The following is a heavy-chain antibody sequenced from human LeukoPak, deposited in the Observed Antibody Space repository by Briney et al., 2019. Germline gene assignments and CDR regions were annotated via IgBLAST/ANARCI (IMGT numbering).Heavy chain of an antibody. J-gene: IGHJ4*02. CDR1: GFTLRSYT. V-gene: IGHV3-21*01. CDR3: ARTLGATTPSFDY. D-gene: IGHD1-26*01. Sequence: PGGSLRLSCPASGFTLRSYTMKCVRQAPGKGLEWVSSISSGSSYIYYADSVKGRFTISRDNAKNTLYLQMNSLRAEDTAVYYCARTLGATTPSFDYWGQGTLVTVSS. CDR2: ISSGSSYI.